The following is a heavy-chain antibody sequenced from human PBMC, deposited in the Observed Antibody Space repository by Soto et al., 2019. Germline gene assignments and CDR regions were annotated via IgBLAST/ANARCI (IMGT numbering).Heavy chain of an antibody. CDR1: GYTFTSYA. J-gene: IGHJ5*02. Sequence: QVPLVQSGAEVKKPGASVKVSCKASGYTFTSYAMHWVRQAPGQRLEWMGWINAGNGNTKYSQKFQGRVTITRDTSASTGYMELSSLRSEDTAVYYCARDLIRGIAARRVWFDPWGQGTLVTVSS. CDR3: ARDLIRGIAARRVWFDP. V-gene: IGHV1-3*01. D-gene: IGHD6-6*01. CDR2: INAGNGNT.